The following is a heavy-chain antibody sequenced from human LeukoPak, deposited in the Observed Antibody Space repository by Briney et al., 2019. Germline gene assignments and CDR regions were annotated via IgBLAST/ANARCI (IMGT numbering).Heavy chain of an antibody. D-gene: IGHD3-10*01. CDR2: FYHSGST. CDR3: ARGLSYRGWFDP. J-gene: IGHJ5*02. Sequence: PSETLSLTCAVSGYSISSGYYWGWIRPPPGKGLEWIGSFYHSGSTYYNPSLKSRVTISVDTSKNQFSLKLSSVTAADTAVYYCARGLSYRGWFDPWGQGTLVTVSS. CDR1: GYSISSGYY. V-gene: IGHV4-38-2*01.